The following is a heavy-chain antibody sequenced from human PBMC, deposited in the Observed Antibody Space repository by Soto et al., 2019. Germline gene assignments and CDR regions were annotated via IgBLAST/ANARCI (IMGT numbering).Heavy chain of an antibody. CDR3: ASHQLLSQAPYYYYGMDV. Sequence: SVKVSCKASGGTFSSYAISWVRQAPGQGLGWMGGIIPIFGTANYAQKFQGRVTITADESTSTAYMELSSLRSEDTAVYYCASHQLLSQAPYYYYGMDVWGQGTTVTVSS. D-gene: IGHD2-2*01. V-gene: IGHV1-69*13. CDR2: IIPIFGTA. J-gene: IGHJ6*02. CDR1: GGTFSSYA.